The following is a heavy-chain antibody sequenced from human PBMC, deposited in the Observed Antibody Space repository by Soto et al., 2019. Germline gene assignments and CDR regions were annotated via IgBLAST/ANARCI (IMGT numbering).Heavy chain of an antibody. D-gene: IGHD6-13*01. Sequence: GGSLRLSCAASGFTFSSYGMHWVRQAPGKGLEWVAVISYDGSNKYYADSVKGRFTISRDNSKNTLYLQMNSLRAEDTAVYYCAKVPFGAARRYSSSWYGDPDAFDIWGQGTMVTVSS. CDR3: AKVPFGAARRYSSSWYGDPDAFDI. V-gene: IGHV3-30*18. CDR2: ISYDGSNK. CDR1: GFTFSSYG. J-gene: IGHJ3*02.